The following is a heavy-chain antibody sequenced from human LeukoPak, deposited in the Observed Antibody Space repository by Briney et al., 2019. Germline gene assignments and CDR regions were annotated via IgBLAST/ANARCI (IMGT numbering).Heavy chain of an antibody. CDR3: ARAALRGGSEDS. CDR1: GFTFSSYA. CDR2: ISGSGGRT. Sequence: GWSLRLPCAASGFTFSSYAMSWVRQAPGKGLEWVSSISGSGGRTYHADSVKGRFTISRDNSKNTLYLQMNSLRAEDTAVYYCARAALRGGSEDSWGQGTLVTVSS. J-gene: IGHJ4*02. D-gene: IGHD2-15*01. V-gene: IGHV3-23*01.